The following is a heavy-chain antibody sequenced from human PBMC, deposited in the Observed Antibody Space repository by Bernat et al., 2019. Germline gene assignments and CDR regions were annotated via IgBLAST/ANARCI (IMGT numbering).Heavy chain of an antibody. D-gene: IGHD3-10*01. V-gene: IGHV4-30-2*01. Sequence: QLQLLESGSGLVKPSQTLSLTCAVSGGSISSGGYSWSWIRQPPGKGLEWIGYIYHSGSTYYNPSLKSRVTISVDRSKNQFSLKLSSVTAADTAVYYCARGREVELDYWGQGTLVTVSS. CDR1: GGSISSGGYS. CDR2: IYHSGST. CDR3: ARGREVELDY. J-gene: IGHJ4*02.